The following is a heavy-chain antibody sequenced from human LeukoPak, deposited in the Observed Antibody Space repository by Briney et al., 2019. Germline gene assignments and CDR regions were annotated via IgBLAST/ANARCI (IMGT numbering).Heavy chain of an antibody. CDR3: ARGSFVVVTALYAFDI. CDR1: GYTFTSYG. D-gene: IGHD2-21*02. J-gene: IGHJ3*02. CDR2: ISAYNGNT. V-gene: IGHV1-18*01. Sequence: ASVKVSCKASGYTFTSYGISWVRQAPGQGLEWMGWISAYNGNTNYAQKLQGRVTMTTDTSTSTAYMELRSLRSDDTAVYYCARGSFVVVTALYAFDIWGQGTMVTVSS.